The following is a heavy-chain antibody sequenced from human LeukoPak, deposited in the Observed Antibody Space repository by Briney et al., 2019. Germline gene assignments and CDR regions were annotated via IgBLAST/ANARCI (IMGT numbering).Heavy chain of an antibody. Sequence: PSQTLSPTCPLSGYSISSGCYWSWMRQRPGKGLERIGSIFHTGSTNHNASLKSRVTISVDTSTNQSSLKLSSVTAADTAVYYCARESVRNYVGRGAFDIWGQGTMVTVSS. J-gene: IGHJ3*02. V-gene: IGHV4-38-2*02. CDR2: IFHTGST. CDR1: GYSISSGCY. CDR3: ARESVRNYVGRGAFDI. D-gene: IGHD1-7*01.